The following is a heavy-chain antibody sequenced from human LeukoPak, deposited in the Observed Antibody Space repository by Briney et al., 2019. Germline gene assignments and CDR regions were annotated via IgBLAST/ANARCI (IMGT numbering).Heavy chain of an antibody. J-gene: IGHJ3*02. CDR3: ARAEGYYDSSGNDAFDI. CDR1: GFTFSSYG. V-gene: IGHV3-33*01. D-gene: IGHD3-22*01. CDR2: IWYDGSNK. Sequence: GGSLRLSCAASGFTFSSYGMHWVRQAPGKGLEWVAVIWYDGSNKYYADSVKGRFTISRDNSKNTLYLKMNSLRAEYTAVYYCARAEGYYDSSGNDAFDIWGQGTMVTVSS.